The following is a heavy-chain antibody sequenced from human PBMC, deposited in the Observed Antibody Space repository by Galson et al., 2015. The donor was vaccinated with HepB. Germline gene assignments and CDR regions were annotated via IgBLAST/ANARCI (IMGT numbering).Heavy chain of an antibody. J-gene: IGHJ5*02. CDR3: ARNVVGVTTGGWLDP. CDR1: GDSVSSYY. D-gene: IGHD1-26*01. Sequence: SETLSLTCTVSGDSVSSYYWSWIRQPPGKGLEWIAYIHYNGGTSYNPSLKSRVTISVDTSKNQFSLKVNSVTAADTAVYYCARNVVGVTTGGWLDPWGQGTLVTVSS. CDR2: IHYNGGT. V-gene: IGHV4-59*02.